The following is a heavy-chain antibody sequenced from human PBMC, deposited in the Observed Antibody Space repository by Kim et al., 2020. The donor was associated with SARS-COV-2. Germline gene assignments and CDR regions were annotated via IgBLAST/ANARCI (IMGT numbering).Heavy chain of an antibody. CDR2: ISYTGST. CDR3: ARRRYSSSWYDY. V-gene: IGHV4-59*08. D-gene: IGHD6-13*01. J-gene: IGHJ4*02. Sequence: SETLSLTCTVSGCSISNYYWSWIRQPPGQGLEWIGYISYTGSTSYNPSLKSRVTISVDMSKNQFSLKLSSVTAADTAVYYCARRRYSSSWYDYWGQGTLVTVSS. CDR1: GCSISNYY.